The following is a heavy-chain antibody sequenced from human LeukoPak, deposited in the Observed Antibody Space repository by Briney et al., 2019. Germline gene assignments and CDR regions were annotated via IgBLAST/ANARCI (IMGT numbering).Heavy chain of an antibody. CDR1: GGSISSGSYY. J-gene: IGHJ3*02. CDR2: IYTSGST. D-gene: IGHD5-18*01. Sequence: SETLSLTCTVSGGSISSGSYYWSWIRQPAGKGLEWIGRIYTSGSTNYNPSLKSRVTISVDTSKNQFSLKLSSVTAADTAVYYCARVSTAVVGDAFDIWGQGTMVTVSS. CDR3: ARVSTAVVGDAFDI. V-gene: IGHV4-61*02.